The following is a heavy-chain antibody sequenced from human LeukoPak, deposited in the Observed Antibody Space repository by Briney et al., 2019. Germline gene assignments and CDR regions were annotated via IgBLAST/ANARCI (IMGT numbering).Heavy chain of an antibody. V-gene: IGHV3-7*01. D-gene: IGHD2-15*01. CDR3: ARGIEYCSGGSCYPNWFDP. CDR1: GFTFSSYA. J-gene: IGHJ5*02. CDR2: IKQDGREK. Sequence: GGSLRLSCAASGFTFSSYAMSWVRQAPGKGLEWVGNIKQDGREKYYVDFVKGRFTISRDNAKNSLYLQMNSLRAEDTAVYYCARGIEYCSGGSCYPNWFDPWGQGTLVTVSS.